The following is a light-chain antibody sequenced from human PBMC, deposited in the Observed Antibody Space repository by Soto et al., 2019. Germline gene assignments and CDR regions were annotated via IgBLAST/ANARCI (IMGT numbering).Light chain of an antibody. CDR1: SSNIGSNA. CDR3: AAWDGSLNGYV. Sequence: QSVLTQPPSASGTPGQTVTIYCSGSSSNIGSNAVSWYQQLPGTAPKLLIYSNHQRPSGVPDRFSGAKSGTSASLAMSGLQSEDEADYYCAAWDGSLNGYVFGTGTKLTVL. CDR2: SNH. V-gene: IGLV1-44*01. J-gene: IGLJ1*01.